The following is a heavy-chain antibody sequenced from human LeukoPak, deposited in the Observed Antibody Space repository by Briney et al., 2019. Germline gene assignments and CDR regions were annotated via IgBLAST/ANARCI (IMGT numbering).Heavy chain of an antibody. J-gene: IGHJ6*03. D-gene: IGHD2-2*01. Sequence: TSETLSLTCAVYGGSFSGYYWSWIRQPPGKGLEWIGEINHSGSTNYNPSLKSRVTISVDTSKNQFSLKLSSVTAADTAVYYCAGGPYSLYCSSTSCYGGGFRHYYYYMDVWGKGTTVTVSS. CDR3: AGGPYSLYCSSTSCYGGGFRHYYYYMDV. V-gene: IGHV4-34*01. CDR2: INHSGST. CDR1: GGSFSGYY.